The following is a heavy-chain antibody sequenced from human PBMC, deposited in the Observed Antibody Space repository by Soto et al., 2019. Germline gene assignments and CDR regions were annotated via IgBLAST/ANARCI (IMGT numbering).Heavy chain of an antibody. CDR1: GYTFSSYG. CDR3: AREGQLGY. J-gene: IGHJ4*02. D-gene: IGHD6-6*01. Sequence: QVQLVQSGAEVKKPGASVKVSCKTSGYTFSSYGFSWVRQAPGQGLEWIGWISGYNGNRNYAQRFQSRVTMTTDTSTSSAYTEWRSLRSDDTAVYYCAREGQLGYWGQGTLVTVSS. V-gene: IGHV1-18*01. CDR2: ISGYNGNR.